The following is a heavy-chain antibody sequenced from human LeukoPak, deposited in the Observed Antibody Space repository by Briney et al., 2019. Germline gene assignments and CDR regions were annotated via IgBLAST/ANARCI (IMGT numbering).Heavy chain of an antibody. V-gene: IGHV3-30*18. Sequence: GGSLRLTCAASGLTFSDFWMHWVRQAPGKGLEWVAVIPYDGSNKDYADSVKGRFTISRDNSKNTLYLQMNSLRAEDTAVYYCAKDRVDDYGDYYFDYWGQGTLVTVSS. CDR1: GLTFSDFW. J-gene: IGHJ4*02. CDR2: IPYDGSNK. CDR3: AKDRVDDYGDYYFDY. D-gene: IGHD4-17*01.